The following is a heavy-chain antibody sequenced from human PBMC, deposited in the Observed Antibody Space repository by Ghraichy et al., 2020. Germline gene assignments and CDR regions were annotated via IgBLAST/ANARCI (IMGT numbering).Heavy chain of an antibody. D-gene: IGHD2-15*01. V-gene: IGHV3-74*01. CDR2: INNDGSST. Sequence: GGSLRLSCAASGFTFSSYWMHWVRQAPGKGLVWVSRINNDGSSTSYADSVKGRFTISRDNAKNTLYLQMNSLRAEDTAVYYCARGWHKEGYFDYWGQGTLVTVSS. CDR1: GFTFSSYW. CDR3: ARGWHKEGYFDY. J-gene: IGHJ4*02.